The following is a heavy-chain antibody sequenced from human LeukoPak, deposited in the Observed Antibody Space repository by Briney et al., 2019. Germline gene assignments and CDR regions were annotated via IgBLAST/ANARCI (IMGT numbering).Heavy chain of an antibody. CDR2: IRSKAYGGTT. Sequence: GRSLRLSCTASGFTFGDYAMSWVRQAPGKELEWVGFIRSKAYGGTTEYAASVKGRFTISRDDSKSIAYLQMNSLKTEDTAVYYCTRDSFQRSYWGQGTLVTVSS. CDR1: GFTFGDYA. J-gene: IGHJ4*02. V-gene: IGHV3-49*04. CDR3: TRDSFQRSY. D-gene: IGHD1-1*01.